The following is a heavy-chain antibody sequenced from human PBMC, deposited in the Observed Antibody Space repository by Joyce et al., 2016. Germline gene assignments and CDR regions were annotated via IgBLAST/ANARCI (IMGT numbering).Heavy chain of an antibody. J-gene: IGHJ4*02. D-gene: IGHD3-22*01. Sequence: QVQVVQSGAEVKKPGASVKVSCKASGYTFTSYGISWVRQAPGQGLEWMGWISAYNGKTNYAQKFQGRATMTTDTPTSTAYMELRRLKSDDTAVFYCARAFSLYYDSSYFDYWGQGTLVTVSS. V-gene: IGHV1-18*01. CDR1: GYTFTSYG. CDR3: ARAFSLYYDSSYFDY. CDR2: ISAYNGKT.